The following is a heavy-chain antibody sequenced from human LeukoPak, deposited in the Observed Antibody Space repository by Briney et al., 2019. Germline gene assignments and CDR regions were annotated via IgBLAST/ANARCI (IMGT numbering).Heavy chain of an antibody. V-gene: IGHV3-23*01. Sequence: GSLILSCAASGFTFSSYAMGWVRQAPGKGLEWVSTISGSGGSTYYADSVRGRFTISRDNSKNTLYLQMNSLRAEDTAVYYCAKDRVVRGVMGAGGYWGQGTLVTVSS. CDR3: AKDRVVRGVMGAGGY. CDR1: GFTFSSYA. J-gene: IGHJ4*02. D-gene: IGHD3-10*01. CDR2: ISGSGGST.